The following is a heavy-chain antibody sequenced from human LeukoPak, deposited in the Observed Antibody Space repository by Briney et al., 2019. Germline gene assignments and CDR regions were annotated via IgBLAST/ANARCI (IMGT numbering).Heavy chain of an antibody. CDR2: IKQDGSQI. CDR1: GFTFSSYS. CDR3: ASGYSRSANWFDP. Sequence: GGSLRLSCAASGFTFSSYSMNWVRHAPGKGLEWVANIKQDGSQIYYVDSVKGRFTISRDNANNSLYLQMNSLRGEDTAVYFCASGYSRSANWFDPWGQGTLVTVSS. V-gene: IGHV3-7*05. D-gene: IGHD5-18*01. J-gene: IGHJ5*02.